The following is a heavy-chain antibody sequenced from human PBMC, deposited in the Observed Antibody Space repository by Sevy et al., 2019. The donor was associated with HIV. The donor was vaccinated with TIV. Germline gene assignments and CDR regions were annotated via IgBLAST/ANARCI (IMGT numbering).Heavy chain of an antibody. CDR1: GFTFSSYW. CDR2: INSDGSST. D-gene: IGHD3-22*01. CDR3: TYYYDSSGYYSFDY. Sequence: GESLKISCAASGFTFSSYWMHWVRQAPGKGLVWVSRINSDGSSTSYADSEKGRFTISRDNAKNTLYLQMNSLRAEDTAVYYCTYYYDSSGYYSFDYWGQGTLVTVSS. V-gene: IGHV3-74*01. J-gene: IGHJ4*02.